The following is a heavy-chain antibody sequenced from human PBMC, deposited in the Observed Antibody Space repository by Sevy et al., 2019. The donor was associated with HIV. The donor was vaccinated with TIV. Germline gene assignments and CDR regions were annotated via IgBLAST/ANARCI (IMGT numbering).Heavy chain of an antibody. D-gene: IGHD3-16*01. CDR1: GGSLSRYY. CDR3: ARELGAVWTGRYHQYPYSMDV. Sequence: SETLSLTCTVSGGSLSRYYWSWIRQSPGKGLEWIGYVYYNGATNYNPSLMSRLSLALETSKNQFSLSLGSVTAADTAVYYCARELGAVWTGRYHQYPYSMDVWGHGTTVTVSS. V-gene: IGHV4-59*01. J-gene: IGHJ6*02. CDR2: VYYNGAT.